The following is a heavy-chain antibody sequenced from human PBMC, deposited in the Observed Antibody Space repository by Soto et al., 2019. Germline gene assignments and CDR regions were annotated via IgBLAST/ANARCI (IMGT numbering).Heavy chain of an antibody. Sequence: GESLKISCKGSGYSFTSYWIGWVRQMPGKGLEWMGIIYPGDSDTRYSPSFQGQVTISADKSISTAYLQWSSLKASDTAMYYCARSLGSGTAVAGTGWFDPWGQGTLVTVSS. CDR3: ARSLGSGTAVAGTGWFDP. CDR2: IYPGDSDT. V-gene: IGHV5-51*01. CDR1: GYSFTSYW. J-gene: IGHJ5*02. D-gene: IGHD6-19*01.